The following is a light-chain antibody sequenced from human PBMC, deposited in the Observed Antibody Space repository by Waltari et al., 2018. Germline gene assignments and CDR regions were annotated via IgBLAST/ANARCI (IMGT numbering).Light chain of an antibody. Sequence: QSALTQPSPGSGSPGQSITSSRTGTSSDIEVYNHFHWYQQHPGKSPKLMIYDVTNRPSGVSVRFSGSKSDYTAALTISGLQAEDEADYYCSSYTTSISYVFGTGTRVTVL. J-gene: IGLJ1*01. CDR3: SSYTTSISYV. CDR2: DVT. CDR1: SSDIEVYNH. V-gene: IGLV2-14*03.